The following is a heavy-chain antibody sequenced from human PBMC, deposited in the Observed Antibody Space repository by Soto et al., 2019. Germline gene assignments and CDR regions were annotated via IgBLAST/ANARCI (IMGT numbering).Heavy chain of an antibody. Sequence: PSETLSLTCTVSGGSVSSGGYYWSWIRQPPGKGLEWIGYIYYSGSTNYNPSLKSRVTISVDTSKNQFSLKLSSVTAADTAVYYCARARIAAALAAYYYYGMDVWGQGTTVTVSS. D-gene: IGHD6-13*01. CDR3: ARARIAAALAAYYYYGMDV. CDR2: IYYSGST. CDR1: GGSVSSGGYY. V-gene: IGHV4-61*08. J-gene: IGHJ6*02.